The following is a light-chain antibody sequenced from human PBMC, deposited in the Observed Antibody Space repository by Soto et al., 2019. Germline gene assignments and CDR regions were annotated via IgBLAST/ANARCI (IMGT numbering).Light chain of an antibody. V-gene: IGLV2-14*01. CDR3: SSYTTSSTQV. CDR1: SSDIGTYNY. Sequence: QSALTQPASVSGSPGQSITISCTGTSSDIGTYNYVSWYQQHPGKVPQLMIYEVSNRPSGVSNRFSGSKSGKTASLAISGLQAEDEADYYCSSYTTSSTQVFGGGTKLTVL. J-gene: IGLJ3*02. CDR2: EVS.